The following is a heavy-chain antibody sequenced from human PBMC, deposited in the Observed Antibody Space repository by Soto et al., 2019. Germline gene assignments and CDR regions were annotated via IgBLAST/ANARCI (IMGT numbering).Heavy chain of an antibody. CDR1: GFAFSSYG. V-gene: IGHV3-30*03. CDR3: VSDRGYGHASVPYS. D-gene: IGHD5-18*01. CDR2: ISYDGSLQ. J-gene: IGHJ4*02. Sequence: QAQLVESGGGVLQPGRSLSLSCAASGFAFSSYGMHWVRQAPGTGLEWVAVISYDGSLQHYADSVKGRFTISRDNSKNMVRLQMSSLRAEDTAVYYCVSDRGYGHASVPYSWGQGTLVSVSS.